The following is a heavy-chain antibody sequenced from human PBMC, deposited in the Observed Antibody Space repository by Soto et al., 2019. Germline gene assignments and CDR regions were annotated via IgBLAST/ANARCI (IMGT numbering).Heavy chain of an antibody. J-gene: IGHJ4*02. D-gene: IGHD4-17*01. CDR2: IYYSGST. V-gene: IGHV4-59*08. CDR3: ARVGGYGDYGY. CDR1: GGSISSYY. Sequence: SETLSLTCTVSGGSISSYYWSWIRQPPGKGLEWIGYIYYSGSTNYNPSLKSRVTISVDTSKNQFSLKLSSVTAADTAVYYCARVGGYGDYGYWGQGTLVTVSS.